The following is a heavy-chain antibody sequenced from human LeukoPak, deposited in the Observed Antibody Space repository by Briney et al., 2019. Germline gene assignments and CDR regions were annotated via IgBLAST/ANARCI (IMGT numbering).Heavy chain of an antibody. CDR2: ISSSSSYI. V-gene: IGHV3-21*01. D-gene: IGHD3-22*01. J-gene: IGHJ4*02. CDR1: GFTFSSYS. CDR3: ARDFYNIRSGSDY. Sequence: PGGSLRLSCAASGFTFSSYSMNWVRQAPGKGLEWVSSISSSSSYIYYADSVKGRFTISRDNAKNSLYLQMNSLRAEDTAVYYCARDFYNIRSGSDYWGQGTLVTVSS.